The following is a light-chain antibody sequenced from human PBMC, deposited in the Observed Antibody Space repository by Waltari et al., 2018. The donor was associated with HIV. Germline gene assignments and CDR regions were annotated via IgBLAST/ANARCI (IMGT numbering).Light chain of an antibody. CDR3: QQYGDLRRT. CDR1: QSVSSNY. J-gene: IGKJ1*01. Sequence: EIVLTQSPATLSLSPGQGATLSCRASQSVSSNYLAWYQQKPGQAPRLLIYGASSRATGIPDRFTGRGSGTDFTLSITRLDPEDFAVYYCQQYGDLRRTFGPGTKVEI. CDR2: GAS. V-gene: IGKV3-20*01.